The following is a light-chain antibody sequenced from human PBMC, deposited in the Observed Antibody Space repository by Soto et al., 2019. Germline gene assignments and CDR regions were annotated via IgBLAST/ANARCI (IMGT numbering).Light chain of an antibody. V-gene: IGLV3-21*02. J-gene: IGLJ2*01. CDR2: DGS. CDR3: QVWDSSTNQVI. Sequence: SYVLTQPPSVSVAPGQTATITCGGDNIGTKSVQWYQQRPGQAPSVVINDGSVRPSGIPERVSGSNSGNTATLKISRVEAGDEADYYCQVWDSSTNQVIFGGGTKLTVL. CDR1: NIGTKS.